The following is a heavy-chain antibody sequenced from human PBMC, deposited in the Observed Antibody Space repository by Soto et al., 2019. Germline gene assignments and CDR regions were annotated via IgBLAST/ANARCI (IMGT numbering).Heavy chain of an antibody. CDR3: ARSAGYCSSTSCLVYYYCMDV. J-gene: IGHJ6*02. Sequence: QVQLVQSGAEVKKPGSSVKVSCKASGGTFSSYAITWVRQAPGQGLEWMGGIIPIFGTANYAQNFQGRVTITADESTSTAYMELSSLRSEETAVYYCARSAGYCSSTSCLVYYYCMDVWGQGTTVTVSS. V-gene: IGHV1-69*01. D-gene: IGHD2-2*01. CDR1: GGTFSSYA. CDR2: IIPIFGTA.